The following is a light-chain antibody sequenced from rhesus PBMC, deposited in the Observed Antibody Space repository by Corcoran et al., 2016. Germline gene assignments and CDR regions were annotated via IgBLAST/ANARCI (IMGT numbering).Light chain of an antibody. CDR1: SSNVGNQG. Sequence: QAGLTQPPSVSKGLRQTATLTCTGNSSNVGNQGAAWLQQHQGHPPKLLSYRNNNRPSGISERFSASRSGNTASLTITGLRPEDEADYYCSAWDSSLSAHVFGSGTKLTVL. V-gene: IGLV10-114*01. J-gene: IGLJ6*01. CDR3: SAWDSSLSAHV. CDR2: RNN.